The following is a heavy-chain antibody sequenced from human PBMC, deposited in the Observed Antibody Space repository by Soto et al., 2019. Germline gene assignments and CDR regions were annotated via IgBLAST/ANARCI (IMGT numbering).Heavy chain of an antibody. Sequence: GGSLRLSCAASGFTFNNYAMNWVRQAPGKGLEWVATISATGGSTYYADSVKGRFTVSRDNSKNTLYLQMNGLRVEDTAVYYCAKDRLAGNFDYWGQGTQVTVSS. J-gene: IGHJ4*02. CDR1: GFTFNNYA. V-gene: IGHV3-23*01. CDR2: ISATGGST. CDR3: AKDRLAGNFDY.